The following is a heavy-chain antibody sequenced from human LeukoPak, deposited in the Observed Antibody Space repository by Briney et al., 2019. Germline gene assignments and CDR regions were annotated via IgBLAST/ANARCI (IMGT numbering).Heavy chain of an antibody. CDR1: GGTFSTYA. CDR3: ARGVAGVYFYYYMDV. Sequence: ASVKVSCKVSGGTFSTYAINWVRQAPGQGLEWMGWINPNNGGTNYAQKFQGRVTMTRDTSISTAYMELSRLRSDDTAVYYCARGVAGVYFYYYMDVWGKGTTVTVSS. J-gene: IGHJ6*03. D-gene: IGHD1-14*01. V-gene: IGHV1-2*02. CDR2: INPNNGGT.